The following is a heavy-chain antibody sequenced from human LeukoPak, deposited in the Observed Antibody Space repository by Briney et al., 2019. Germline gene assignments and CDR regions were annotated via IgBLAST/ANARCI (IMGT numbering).Heavy chain of an antibody. CDR1: GYSFTSQW. J-gene: IGHJ4*02. D-gene: IGHD5-18*01. CDR3: ARLGYSKYSQFDY. CDR2: IFPGNSET. V-gene: IGHV5-51*01. Sequence: GESLKVSCKGSGYSFTSQWIGWVRQVPGKGLEWMGIIFPGNSETRYSPSFQGQVTISADKSISTAYLQWSSLKASDTAMYYRARLGYSKYSQFDYWGQGTLVTVSS.